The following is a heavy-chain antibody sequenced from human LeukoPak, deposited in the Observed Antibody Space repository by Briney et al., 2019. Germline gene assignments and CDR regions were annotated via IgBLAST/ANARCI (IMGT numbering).Heavy chain of an antibody. V-gene: IGHV3-7*01. CDR2: IKQDGSEK. D-gene: IGHD3-3*01. J-gene: IGHJ2*01. Sequence: PGGSLRPSCAASGFTFSSYAMSWVRQAPGKGPEWVAHIKQDGSEKKYVDSVKGRFTISRDNAKNSLFLQVNSLRVEDTAVYYCTRARTIGGITIPFDHWGRGTLVTVSS. CDR1: GFTFSSYA. CDR3: TRARTIGGITIPFDH.